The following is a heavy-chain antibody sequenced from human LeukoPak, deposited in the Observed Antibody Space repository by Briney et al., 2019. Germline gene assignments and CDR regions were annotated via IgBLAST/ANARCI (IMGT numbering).Heavy chain of an antibody. CDR3: AGRATVPRAFDM. Sequence: ASVKVSCKASGGTFSSYAISWVRQAPGQGLEWMGGIIPIFGTANYAQKFQGRVTITADESTSTAYMELSSLRSEDTAVYYCAGRATVPRAFDMWGQGTMVTVSS. D-gene: IGHD4-17*01. V-gene: IGHV1-69*01. CDR2: IIPIFGTA. CDR1: GGTFSSYA. J-gene: IGHJ3*02.